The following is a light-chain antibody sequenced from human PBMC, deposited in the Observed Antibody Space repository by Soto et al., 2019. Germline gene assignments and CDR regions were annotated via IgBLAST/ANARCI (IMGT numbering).Light chain of an antibody. CDR3: FSYVHSSTFSYV. V-gene: IGLV2-23*03. Sequence: QSALTQPASVSGSPGQSITISCTGTSSDVGSYNLVSWYQQHPGRAPKLMIYEGSKRPLGVSDRFSGSKSGNTASLTISGLQAEDEADYYCFSYVHSSTFSYVFGAGTKVTVL. J-gene: IGLJ1*01. CDR2: EGS. CDR1: SSDVGSYNL.